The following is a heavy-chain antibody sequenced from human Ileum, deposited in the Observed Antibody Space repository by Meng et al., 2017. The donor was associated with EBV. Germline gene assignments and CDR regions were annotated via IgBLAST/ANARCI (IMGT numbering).Heavy chain of an antibody. J-gene: IGHJ4*02. CDR1: GGSFSGYY. CDR2: INHSGST. D-gene: IGHD6-13*01. Sequence: QGRLKQWGAGLLNPPETLSLTCAVYGGSFSGYYWTWIRQPPGKGLEWIGEINHSGSTNYNPSLKSRVTISVDKNQFSLKLSSVTAADTAVYYCARGFYTYGSSCFDYWGQGTLVTVSS. CDR3: ARGFYTYGSSCFDY. V-gene: IGHV4-34*01.